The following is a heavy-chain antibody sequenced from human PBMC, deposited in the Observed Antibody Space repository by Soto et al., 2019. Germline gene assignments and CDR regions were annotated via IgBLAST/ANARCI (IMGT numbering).Heavy chain of an antibody. V-gene: IGHV1-46*01. CDR3: ARGSLRVDSGYYYVENWFAP. J-gene: IGHJ5*02. D-gene: IGHD3-22*01. CDR2: INPSGGST. Sequence: QVQLVQSGAEVKKPGASVKVSCKASGYTFTSYYMHWVRQAPGQGLEWMGIINPSGGSTSYAQKFQGRVTMTRDTSTSTVYMELSSLRSEDTAVYYCARGSLRVDSGYYYVENWFAPWGQGTLVTVSS. CDR1: GYTFTSYY.